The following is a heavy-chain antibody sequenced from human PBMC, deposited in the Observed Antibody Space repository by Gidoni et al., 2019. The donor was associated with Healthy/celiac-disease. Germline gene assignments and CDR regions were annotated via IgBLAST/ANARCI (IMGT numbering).Heavy chain of an antibody. CDR1: GGSFSGYY. J-gene: IGHJ2*01. CDR2: INHSGST. CDR3: ARGRYSSSWYFGGYFDL. Sequence: QVQLQQWGAGLLKPSETLSLTCAVYGGSFSGYYWSWIRQPPGKGLEWIGEINHSGSTNYNPSLKSRVTISVDTSKNQFSLKLSSVTAAETAVYYCARGRYSSSWYFGGYFDLWGRGTLVTVSS. D-gene: IGHD6-13*01. V-gene: IGHV4-34*01.